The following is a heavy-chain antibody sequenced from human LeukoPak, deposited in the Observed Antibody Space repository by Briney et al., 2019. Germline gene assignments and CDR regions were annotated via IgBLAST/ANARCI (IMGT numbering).Heavy chain of an antibody. Sequence: ASVKVSCKASGYTFTDYYMHWVRQAPGQGLEWMAWINPNSGGTNYAQKFQGRVTMTRDTSISTAYMELSRLRSDDTAVYYWARFGGIRSGISPEDGNWGQGTLVTVSS. D-gene: IGHD3-10*01. V-gene: IGHV1-2*02. CDR1: GYTFTDYY. CDR2: INPNSGGT. J-gene: IGHJ4*02. CDR3: ARFGGIRSGISPEDGN.